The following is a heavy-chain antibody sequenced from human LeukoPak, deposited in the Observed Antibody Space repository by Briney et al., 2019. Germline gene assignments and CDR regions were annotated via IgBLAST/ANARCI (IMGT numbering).Heavy chain of an antibody. V-gene: IGHV3-33*01. CDR2: IWYDGSNK. J-gene: IGHJ4*02. CDR1: GFTFSDDG. D-gene: IGHD3-16*01. CDR3: ARDRYVKYYFDY. Sequence: GGSLRLSCAASGFTFSDDGMHWVRQAPGKGLEWVAVIWYDGSNKYYADSVKGRFTISRDNSKNTLYLQMNSLRAEDTAVYYCARDRYVKYYFDYWGQGTLVTVSS.